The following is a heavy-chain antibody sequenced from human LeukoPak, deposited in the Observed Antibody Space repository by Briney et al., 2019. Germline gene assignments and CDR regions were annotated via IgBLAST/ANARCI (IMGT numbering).Heavy chain of an antibody. Sequence: PRGSLRLSCAASGFTFSSYAMSWVRQAPGKGLEWVSAISGSGGSTYYADSVKGRFTISRDNSKNTLYLQMNSLRAEDTAVYYCAKDRYYYDSSGYYGYWGQGTLVTVSS. CDR2: ISGSGGST. CDR1: GFTFSSYA. D-gene: IGHD3-22*01. V-gene: IGHV3-23*01. CDR3: AKDRYYYDSSGYYGY. J-gene: IGHJ4*02.